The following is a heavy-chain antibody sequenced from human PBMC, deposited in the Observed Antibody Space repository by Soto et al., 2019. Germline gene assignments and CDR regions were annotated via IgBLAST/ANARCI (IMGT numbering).Heavy chain of an antibody. CDR2: ISYDGSNK. J-gene: IGHJ4*02. V-gene: IGHV3-30*18. CDR1: GFTFSSYG. CDR3: AKDDGDSSVPDY. Sequence: HPGGSLRLSCAASGFTFSSYGMHWVRQAPGKGLEWVAVISYDGSNKYYADSVKGRFTISRDNSKNTLYLQMNSLRAEDTAVYYCAKDDGDSSVPDYWGQGTLVTVSS. D-gene: IGHD3-22*01.